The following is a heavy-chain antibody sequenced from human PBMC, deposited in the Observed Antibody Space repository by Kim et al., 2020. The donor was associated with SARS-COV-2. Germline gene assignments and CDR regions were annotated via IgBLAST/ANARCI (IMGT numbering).Heavy chain of an antibody. V-gene: IGHV4-31*03. Sequence: SETLSLTCTVSGGSISSGGYYWSWIRQHPGKGLEWIGYIYYSGSTYYNPSLKSRVTISVDTSKNQFSLKLSSVTAADTAVYYCAGHVQRGYYYYGMDVWGQGTTVTVSS. CDR1: GGSISSGGYY. D-gene: IGHD1-1*01. CDR3: AGHVQRGYYYYGMDV. J-gene: IGHJ6*02. CDR2: IYYSGST.